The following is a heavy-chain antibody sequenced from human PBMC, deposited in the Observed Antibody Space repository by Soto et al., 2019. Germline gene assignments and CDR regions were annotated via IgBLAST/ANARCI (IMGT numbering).Heavy chain of an antibody. J-gene: IGHJ4*02. D-gene: IGHD4-17*01. CDR2: VSYSGET. Sequence: QVQLQESGPGLVKPSQTLSLTCTVFGGSVSSGDDYWSWIRQPPGKGLEWIGSVSYSGETYYNPSHKSRIALFVDTAMNQFSLRVSSVTDADTAVYYCARARSGDYVPDWGQGTLVTVSS. CDR1: GGSVSSGDDY. V-gene: IGHV4-30-4*01. CDR3: ARARSGDYVPD.